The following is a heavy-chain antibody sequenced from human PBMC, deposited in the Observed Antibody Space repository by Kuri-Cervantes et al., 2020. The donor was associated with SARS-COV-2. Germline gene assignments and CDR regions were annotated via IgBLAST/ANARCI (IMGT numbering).Heavy chain of an antibody. CDR3: ATLGYCSSTSCYKRFDY. Sequence: GGSLRLSCEASRLTFSSYSMNWVRQAPGKGLEWVSSISSSSSYIYYADSVKGRFTISRDNAKNSLYLQMNSLRAEDTAVYYCATLGYCSSTSCYKRFDYWGQGTLVTVSS. J-gene: IGHJ4*02. CDR2: ISSSSSYI. V-gene: IGHV3-21*01. D-gene: IGHD2-2*02. CDR1: RLTFSSYS.